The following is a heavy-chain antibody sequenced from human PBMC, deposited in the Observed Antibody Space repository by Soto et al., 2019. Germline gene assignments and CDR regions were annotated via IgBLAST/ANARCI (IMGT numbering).Heavy chain of an antibody. CDR3: ARGPLGITIFGVVISPGMDV. D-gene: IGHD3-3*01. Sequence: SETLSLTCAVSGGSISSGGYSWSWIRQPPGKGLEWIGYIYHSGSTYYNPSLKSRVTISVDRSKNQFSLKLSSVTAADTAVYYCARGPLGITIFGVVISPGMDVWGQGTTVTVSS. CDR1: GGSISSGGYS. CDR2: IYHSGST. V-gene: IGHV4-30-2*01. J-gene: IGHJ6*02.